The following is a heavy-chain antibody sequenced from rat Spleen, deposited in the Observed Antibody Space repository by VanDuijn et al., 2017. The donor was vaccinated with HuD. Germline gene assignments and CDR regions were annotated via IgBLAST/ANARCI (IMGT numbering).Heavy chain of an antibody. Sequence: EVQLVESGGALVQPGRSLKLSCAASGFTFSSYDMAWFRQAPTKGLEWVASISTGGGKTYYRDSVRGRFTISRDYAKNTLYLQMDSLRSEDTATYYCAKEGDGGYSSYPNWFAYWGQGTLVTVSS. CDR1: GFTFSSYD. CDR2: ISTGGGKT. V-gene: IGHV5S13*01. D-gene: IGHD1-8*01. CDR3: AKEGDGGYSSYPNWFAY. J-gene: IGHJ3*01.